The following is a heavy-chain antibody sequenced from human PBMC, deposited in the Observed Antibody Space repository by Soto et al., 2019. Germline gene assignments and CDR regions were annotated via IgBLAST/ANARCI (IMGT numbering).Heavy chain of an antibody. J-gene: IGHJ6*02. CDR3: ARASLWQQAIWGSAMDV. D-gene: IGHD6-13*01. Sequence: QVHLVQSGPEVKRPGASVNVSCKTSGYTFTSYSLLWVRQAPGQGREWMAWLNPVSGNRILSPRIVGWLIVTRDTSASTGFMELRNLTSEDTSIYYCARASLWQQAIWGSAMDVWGQGTTVIVSS. CDR2: LNPVSGNR. V-gene: IGHV1-3*01. CDR1: GYTFTSYS.